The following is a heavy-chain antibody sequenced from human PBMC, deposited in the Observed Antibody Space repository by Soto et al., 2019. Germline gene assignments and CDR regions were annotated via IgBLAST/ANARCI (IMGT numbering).Heavy chain of an antibody. J-gene: IGHJ6*02. CDR1: GYTFTNYW. CDR2: IYPGDSDT. V-gene: IGHV5-51*01. Sequence: GESLKISCKGSGYTFTNYWIAWVRQMPGKGLEWMGVIYPGDSDTRYSPSFQGQVTISDDKSTSTAYLQWSGLKASDTAMYYCARQRGSSRADGIDVWGQGTPVTVSS. D-gene: IGHD6-13*01. CDR3: ARQRGSSRADGIDV.